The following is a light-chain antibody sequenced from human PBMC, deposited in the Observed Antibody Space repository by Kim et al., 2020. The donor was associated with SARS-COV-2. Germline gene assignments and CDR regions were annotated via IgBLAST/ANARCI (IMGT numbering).Light chain of an antibody. Sequence: AIQLTQSPSSLSASVGDRVSISCRASQVIRETLAWYQQKPGTTPKLLIFGASNLESGVPSRFSGRGSGTDFTLTITSLQPEDFATYYCQQFYTYPLTFGQGTRLE. CDR2: GAS. J-gene: IGKJ5*01. V-gene: IGKV1-13*02. CDR1: QVIRET. CDR3: QQFYTYPLT.